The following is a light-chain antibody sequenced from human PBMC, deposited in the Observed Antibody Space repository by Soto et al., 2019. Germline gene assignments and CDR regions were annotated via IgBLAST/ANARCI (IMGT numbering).Light chain of an antibody. J-gene: IGKJ2*01. Sequence: ETVMTQSPATLSVSPGERVTLSCRASQSVSSNLAWYQQKPGQAPRLLIYGASTRATGIPARFSGSGSGTEFTLTISSLQSEDSAVYYCQQYNNWPPKYTFGQGTKLEIK. CDR3: QQYNNWPPKYT. CDR1: QSVSSN. CDR2: GAS. V-gene: IGKV3-15*01.